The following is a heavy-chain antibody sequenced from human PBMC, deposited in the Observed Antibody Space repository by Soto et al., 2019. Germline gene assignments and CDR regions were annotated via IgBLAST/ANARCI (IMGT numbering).Heavy chain of an antibody. CDR2: ISGSGDDT. J-gene: IGHJ6*02. D-gene: IGHD6-19*01. CDR3: ASRSLGWYAGEDV. CDR1: GFTLSNYA. V-gene: IGHV3-23*01. Sequence: EVQLLESGGGLEQPGGSLRLSCAASGFTLSNYAMSWVRQAPGKGLEWVSAISGSGDDTYYADSVKGRFTISRDNSKSTLYLQMNSLRAEDTAVYYCASRSLGWYAGEDVWGQGTTVTVSS.